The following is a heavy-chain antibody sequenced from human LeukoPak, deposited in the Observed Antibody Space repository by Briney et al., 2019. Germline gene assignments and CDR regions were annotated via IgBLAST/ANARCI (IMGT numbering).Heavy chain of an antibody. CDR2: IYYSGNT. CDR3: ARSGSYYQYYFDY. D-gene: IGHD3-10*01. CDR1: GDSISSSNSY. Sequence: SETLSLTCTVSGDSISSSNSYWGWIRQPPGKGLEWIGSIYYSGNTYYNASLKSRATISVDTSKNQFSLKLSSVTAADTAVYYCARSGSYYQYYFDYWGQGTLVTVSS. J-gene: IGHJ4*02. V-gene: IGHV4-39*07.